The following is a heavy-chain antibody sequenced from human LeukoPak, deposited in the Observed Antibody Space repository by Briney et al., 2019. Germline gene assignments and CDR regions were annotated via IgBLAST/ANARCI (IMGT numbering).Heavy chain of an antibody. J-gene: IGHJ4*02. CDR1: GFTFSSYA. CDR3: ARDSTYYYGSGSSGPHYFDS. Sequence: GTSLRLSCAASGFTFSSYAMHWVRQAPGKGLEWVAVISYDGSNTYYADSVKGRFTISRDYPKNTLYLQLNSLRAEDSAVYYCARDSTYYYGSGSSGPHYFDSWGQGTLVTVSS. V-gene: IGHV3-30*01. D-gene: IGHD3-10*01. CDR2: ISYDGSNT.